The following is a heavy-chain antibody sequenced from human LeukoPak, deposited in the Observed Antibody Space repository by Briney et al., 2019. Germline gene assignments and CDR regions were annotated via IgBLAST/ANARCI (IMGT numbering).Heavy chain of an antibody. CDR1: GFTVSSNS. CDR3: ARRAGAYSHPYDY. CDR2: IYSDNP. Sequence: PGGSLRLSCTVSGFTVSSNSMSWVRQAPGKGLEWVSFIYSDNPHYSASVKGRFTISRDNSKNTLYLQMNSLRAEDPAVYYCARRAGAYSHPYDYWGQGTLVTVSS. D-gene: IGHD4/OR15-4a*01. J-gene: IGHJ4*02. V-gene: IGHV3-53*01.